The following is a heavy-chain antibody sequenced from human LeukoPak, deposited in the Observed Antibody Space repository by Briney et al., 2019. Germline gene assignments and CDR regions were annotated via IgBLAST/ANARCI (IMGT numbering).Heavy chain of an antibody. CDR1: GYTFTDYF. Sequence: EASVKVSCKAYGYTFTDYFMHWVRQAPGQGLEWMGRINPNSGATNYAQKFQGRVTMTRDTSISTAYMELSRLTSDDTAIYYCARDTHCLDYWGQGTLATVSS. J-gene: IGHJ4*02. D-gene: IGHD2-21*01. V-gene: IGHV1-2*06. CDR2: INPNSGAT. CDR3: ARDTHCLDY.